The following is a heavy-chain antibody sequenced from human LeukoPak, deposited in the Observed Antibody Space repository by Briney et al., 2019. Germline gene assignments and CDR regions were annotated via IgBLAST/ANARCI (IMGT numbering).Heavy chain of an antibody. CDR2: IKQAGSEK. J-gene: IGHJ4*02. Sequence: GGSLRPSCAASGFTYSSYWMTWVRQAPGKGLEWVASIKQAGSEKYYVDSVKGRFTISRDNAKNSLYLQMNSLRAEDTAVYYCAGVRGGYYFDYWGQGTLVTVSS. CDR3: AGVRGGYYFDY. V-gene: IGHV3-7*01. CDR1: GFTYSSYW. D-gene: IGHD3-10*01.